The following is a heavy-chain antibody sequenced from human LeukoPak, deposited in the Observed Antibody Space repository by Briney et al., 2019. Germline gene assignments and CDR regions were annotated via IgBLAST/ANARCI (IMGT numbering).Heavy chain of an antibody. CDR1: GGSISSGGYY. J-gene: IGHJ4*02. CDR2: INHSGST. V-gene: IGHV4-30-2*01. Sequence: PSQTLSLTCTVSGGSISSGGYYWSWIRQPPGKGLEWIGEINHSGSTNYNPSLKSRVTISVDTSKNQFSLKLSSVTAADTAVYYCASDTRDSSGWYLANWGQGTLVTVSS. CDR3: ASDTRDSSGWYLAN. D-gene: IGHD6-19*01.